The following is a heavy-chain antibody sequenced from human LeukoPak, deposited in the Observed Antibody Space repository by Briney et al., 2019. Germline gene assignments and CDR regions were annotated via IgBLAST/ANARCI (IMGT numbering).Heavy chain of an antibody. CDR3: AKGGYDTSGYRLDY. J-gene: IGHJ4*02. D-gene: IGHD3-22*01. CDR2: INPDSGGT. CDR1: GYTFTAYY. V-gene: IGHV1-2*02. Sequence: ASVKVSCKASGYTFTAYYMHWVRQAPGQGLEWMGWINPDSGGTIYAQKFQGRVTMTTHTSISTAYMDLSRLRSDDTAVYYCAKGGYDTSGYRLDYWGQGTLVTVSS.